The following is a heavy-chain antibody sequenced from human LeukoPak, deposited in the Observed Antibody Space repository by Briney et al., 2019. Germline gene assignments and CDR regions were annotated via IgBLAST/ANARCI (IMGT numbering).Heavy chain of an antibody. CDR3: AKDRYPYSSSSVHWFDP. V-gene: IGHV3-33*06. CDR2: IWYDGSNR. CDR1: GFTFSSYG. D-gene: IGHD6-6*01. Sequence: PGGSLRLSCAASGFTFSSYGVHWVRQAPGKGLEWVAVIWYDGSNRYYADSLKGRFTISRDNSKNMLYLQMNILRVEDTAVYYCAKDRYPYSSSSVHWFDPWGQGTLVTVSS. J-gene: IGHJ5*02.